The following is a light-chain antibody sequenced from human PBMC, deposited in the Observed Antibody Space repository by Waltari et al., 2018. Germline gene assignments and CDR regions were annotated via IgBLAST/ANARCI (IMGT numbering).Light chain of an antibody. CDR2: DAS. J-gene: IGKJ1*01. Sequence: EVVMTQSPATLSVSPGERATLSCRASHSVNTNVAWYQQKPGQAPRLVIFDASTRATGIPARFSGSGSGTEFTLTISSLQPEDSAVYYCQQYNNWPTWTFGQGAKVEIK. CDR3: QQYNNWPTWT. V-gene: IGKV3-15*01. CDR1: HSVNTN.